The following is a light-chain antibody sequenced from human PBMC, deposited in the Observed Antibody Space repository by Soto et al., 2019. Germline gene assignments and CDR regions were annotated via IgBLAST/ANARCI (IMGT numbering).Light chain of an antibody. V-gene: IGKV3-15*01. CDR2: GAS. CDR3: QQYFEWPTMT. Sequence: VMTQSPATLSVSPGERATLSCWASETVATNLAWYQQKPGQAPRLLISGASTRAAGISDRFRGSGSGTESTLTITSLRSEDSAIYYCQQYFEWPTMTFGQGTKVDIX. CDR1: ETVATN. J-gene: IGKJ1*01.